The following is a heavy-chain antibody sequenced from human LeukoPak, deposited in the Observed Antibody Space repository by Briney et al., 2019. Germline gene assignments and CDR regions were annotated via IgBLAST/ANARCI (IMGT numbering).Heavy chain of an antibody. CDR2: IRSKAYGGTT. CDR3: IRAGYYYDSSGYYPSFDY. D-gene: IGHD3-22*01. Sequence: GGSLRLSCTASGFTFGDYAMSWVRQAPGKGLEWVGFIRSKAYGGTTEYAASVKGRFTISRDDSKSIAYLQMNSLKTEDLAVHYCIRAGYYYDSSGYYPSFDYWGQGTLVTVSS. J-gene: IGHJ4*02. V-gene: IGHV3-49*04. CDR1: GFTFGDYA.